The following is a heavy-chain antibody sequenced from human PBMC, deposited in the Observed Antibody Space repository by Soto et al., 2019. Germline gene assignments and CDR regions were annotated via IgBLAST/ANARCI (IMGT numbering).Heavy chain of an antibody. CDR2: IYYSGST. V-gene: IGHV4-59*08. CDR3: ARQARFGELLSLDY. D-gene: IGHD3-10*02. Sequence: ETLSLTCTVSGGSISSYYWSWIRQPPGKGLEWIGYIYYSGSTNYNPSLKSRVTISVDTSKNQFSLKLSSVTAADTAVYYCARQARFGELLSLDYWGQGTLVTVSS. J-gene: IGHJ4*02. CDR1: GGSISSYY.